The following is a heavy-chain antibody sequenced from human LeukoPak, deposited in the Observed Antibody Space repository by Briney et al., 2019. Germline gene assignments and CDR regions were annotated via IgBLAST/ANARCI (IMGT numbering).Heavy chain of an antibody. J-gene: IGHJ4*02. Sequence: ASVKVSCKASGYTFTGNYMRWVRQAPGQGLEWMGWINPNSGGTNYAQKFQGRVTMTRDTSISTAYMELSRLRSDDTAVYYCARAGNYDYVWGSSSHDYWGQGTLVTVSS. V-gene: IGHV1-2*02. CDR1: GYTFTGNY. CDR2: INPNSGGT. D-gene: IGHD3-16*01. CDR3: ARAGNYDYVWGSSSHDY.